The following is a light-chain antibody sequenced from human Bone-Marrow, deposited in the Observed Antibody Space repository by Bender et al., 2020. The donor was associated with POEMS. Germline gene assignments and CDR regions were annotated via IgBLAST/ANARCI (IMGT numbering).Light chain of an antibody. CDR1: SRDIGNYNY. V-gene: IGLV2-14*03. Sequence: QSALTQPASVSGSPGQSITISCTGTSRDIGNYNYVSWHQQHPGKAPKLMIFDVSNRPSGVSNRFSGSKSGNTASLTISGLQAEDEADYYCSSYTTINTLVFGTGTKVTVL. J-gene: IGLJ1*01. CDR2: DVS. CDR3: SSYTTINTLV.